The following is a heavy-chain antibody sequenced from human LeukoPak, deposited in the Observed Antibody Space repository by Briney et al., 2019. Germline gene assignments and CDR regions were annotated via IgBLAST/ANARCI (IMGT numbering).Heavy chain of an antibody. D-gene: IGHD6-13*01. CDR2: IYYSGST. CDR1: GGSISSSSYY. Sequence: PSETLSLTCTVSGGSISSSSYYWGWIRQPPGKGLEWIGSIYYSGSTYYNPSLKSRVTISVDTSKNQFSLKLSSVTAADTAVYYCARLPRDIHPGIAAAGLDYWGQGTLVTVSS. V-gene: IGHV4-39*01. J-gene: IGHJ4*02. CDR3: ARLPRDIHPGIAAAGLDY.